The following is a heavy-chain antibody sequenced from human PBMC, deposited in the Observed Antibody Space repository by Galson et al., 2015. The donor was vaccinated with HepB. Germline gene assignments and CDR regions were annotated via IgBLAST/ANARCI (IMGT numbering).Heavy chain of an antibody. J-gene: IGHJ3*02. Sequence: LRLSCAASGFTLSNYSMNWVRQAPGKGLEWLSYITSSSSNIYYADSVKGRFTISRDNAKKSLYLEMTSLRDEDTAVYYCTGKWAFDIWGQGTMVTVS. V-gene: IGHV3-48*02. CDR2: ITSSSSNI. D-gene: IGHD1-26*01. CDR3: TGKWAFDI. CDR1: GFTLSNYS.